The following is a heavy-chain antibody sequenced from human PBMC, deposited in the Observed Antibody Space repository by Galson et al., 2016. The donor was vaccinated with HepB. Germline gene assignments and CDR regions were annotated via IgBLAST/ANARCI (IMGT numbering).Heavy chain of an antibody. J-gene: IGHJ4*02. CDR3: ARPDAYKNPFDS. D-gene: IGHD5-24*01. V-gene: IGHV1-2*02. Sequence: SVKVSCKASGYTFTDYFMHWVRQAPGQGLEWMGWINPNSAATSYAQNFQGRVTMTSDTSSSTAYMALRSLTSDDTAVYYCARPDAYKNPFDSWGQGTLLTVSS. CDR2: INPNSAAT. CDR1: GYTFTDYF.